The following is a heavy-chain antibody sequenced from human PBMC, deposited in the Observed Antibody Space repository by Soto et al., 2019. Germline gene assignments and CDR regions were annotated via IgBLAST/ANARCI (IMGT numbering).Heavy chain of an antibody. V-gene: IGHV3-30-3*01. Sequence: VGSLRLSCAASGFTFSSYAMHWVRQAPGKGLEWVAVISYDGSNKYYADSVKGRFTISRDNSKNTLYLQMNSLRAEDTAVYYCARIYCSSTSCYLNWFDPWGQGTLVTVSS. J-gene: IGHJ5*02. CDR2: ISYDGSNK. CDR3: ARIYCSSTSCYLNWFDP. D-gene: IGHD2-2*01. CDR1: GFTFSSYA.